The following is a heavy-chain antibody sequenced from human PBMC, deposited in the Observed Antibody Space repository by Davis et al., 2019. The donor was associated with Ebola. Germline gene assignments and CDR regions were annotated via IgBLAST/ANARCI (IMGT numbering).Heavy chain of an antibody. CDR2: ISSEGNTK. J-gene: IGHJ4*02. CDR1: GFTFSTHA. V-gene: IGHV3-30-3*01. CDR3: VREKKSYTLGSFDL. D-gene: IGHD3-16*02. Sequence: GESLKIPCAASGFTFSTHAMNWVRQAPGKGLGWVAVISSEGNTKYYADSVRGRFTISRDNPNNSLYLEMNSLTDEDADVYFCVREKKSYTLGSFDLWGQGILVTVSS.